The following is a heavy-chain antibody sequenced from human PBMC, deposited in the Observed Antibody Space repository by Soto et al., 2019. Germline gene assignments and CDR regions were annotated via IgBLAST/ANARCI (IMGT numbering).Heavy chain of an antibody. J-gene: IGHJ6*02. D-gene: IGHD3-3*01. CDR2: IIPISGTR. CDR1: GGSFGDYA. Sequence: ASVKVSCKASGGSFGDYAFSWVRQAPGQGLEWMGGIIPISGTRNYAQKFRGRVTITADKSTTTVYMELSSLRSEDTAVYYCARSGDFWSGYDYYGMDIWGQGTTVTVSS. V-gene: IGHV1-69*06. CDR3: ARSGDFWSGYDYYGMDI.